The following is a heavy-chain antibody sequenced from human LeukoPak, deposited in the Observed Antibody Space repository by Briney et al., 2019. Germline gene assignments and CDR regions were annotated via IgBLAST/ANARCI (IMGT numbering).Heavy chain of an antibody. D-gene: IGHD3-3*01. V-gene: IGHV1-18*01. CDR3: ARGSIVLRFLEWLSSSDY. CDR2: IYAYNGNT. Sequence: ASVKDSCKASGYTFTSYGISWVRQAPGQGREWMGWIYAYNGNTKYAQKLQGRVTMTTDTTTSTAYMELRSLRSDDTAVYYCARGSIVLRFLEWLSSSDYWGQGTLVTVSS. J-gene: IGHJ4*02. CDR1: GYTFTSYG.